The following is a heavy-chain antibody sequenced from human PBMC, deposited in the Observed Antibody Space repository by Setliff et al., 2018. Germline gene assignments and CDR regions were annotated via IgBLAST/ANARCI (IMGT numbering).Heavy chain of an antibody. CDR2: IKSKTDGGTT. CDR3: ARGAAAGYYFDY. J-gene: IGHJ4*02. Sequence: GGSLRLSCAASGFTFSNVWMSWVRQAPGKGLEWVGRIKSKTDGGTTDYAAPVKGRFTTSRDDSKNTLYLQMNSLKTEDTAVYYCARGAAAGYYFDYWGQGTLVTVSS. V-gene: IGHV3-15*01. CDR1: GFTFSNVW. D-gene: IGHD6-13*01.